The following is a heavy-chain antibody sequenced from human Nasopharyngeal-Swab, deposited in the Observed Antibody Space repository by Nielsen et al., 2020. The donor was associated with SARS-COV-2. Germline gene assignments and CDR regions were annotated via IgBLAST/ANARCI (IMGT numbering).Heavy chain of an antibody. D-gene: IGHD1-26*01. Sequence: GESLKISCAASGFTFSSYSMNWVRQAPGKGLEWVSYISSSSSTIYYADSVKGRFTISRDNAKNSLYLQMNSLRAEDTAVYYCARGAPSQIVGATATLWGQGTLVTVSS. CDR1: GFTFSSYS. J-gene: IGHJ4*02. CDR2: ISSSSSTI. CDR3: ARGAPSQIVGATATL. V-gene: IGHV3-48*01.